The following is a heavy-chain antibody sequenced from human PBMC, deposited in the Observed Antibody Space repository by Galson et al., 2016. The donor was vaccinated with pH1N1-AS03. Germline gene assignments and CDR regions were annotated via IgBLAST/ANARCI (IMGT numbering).Heavy chain of an antibody. D-gene: IGHD3-16*01. CDR2: MTPNNGNT. J-gene: IGHJ4*02. CDR3: ARSFLGETDD. Sequence: SVKVSCKASGYTFTTYDINWVRQAAGQGLEWMGWMTPNNGNTGYAQRFQGRVTMTRNTSISTAYMELSGLQSEDTAVYYCARSFLGETDDWGQGTLLTVSS. CDR1: GYTFTTYD. V-gene: IGHV1-8*01.